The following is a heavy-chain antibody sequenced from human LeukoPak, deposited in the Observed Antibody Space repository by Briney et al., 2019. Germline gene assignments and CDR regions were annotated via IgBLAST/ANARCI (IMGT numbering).Heavy chain of an antibody. D-gene: IGHD3-22*01. Sequence: GGSLRLSCAASGFTFSSYAMSWVRQAPGKGLEWVSAISGSGGSTYYADSVKGRFTISRDNSKNTLYLQMNSLRAEDTAVYYCAKDRDYYDSSGYYYGYGDAFDIWGQGTMVTVSS. CDR3: AKDRDYYDSSGYYYGYGDAFDI. J-gene: IGHJ3*02. CDR2: ISGSGGST. CDR1: GFTFSSYA. V-gene: IGHV3-23*01.